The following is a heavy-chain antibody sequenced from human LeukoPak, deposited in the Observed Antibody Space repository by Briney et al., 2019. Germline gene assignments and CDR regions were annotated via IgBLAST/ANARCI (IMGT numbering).Heavy chain of an antibody. V-gene: IGHV4-34*01. J-gene: IGHJ4*02. D-gene: IGHD2-15*01. CDR3: ARVGVVAATQAIDY. CDR2: INHSGST. Sequence: SETLSLTCAVYGGSFSGYYWSWIRQPPGKGLEWTGEINHSGSTNYTPSLKSRVTISVDTSKNQFSLKLSSVTAADTAVYYCARVGVVAATQAIDYWGQGTLVTVSS. CDR1: GGSFSGYY.